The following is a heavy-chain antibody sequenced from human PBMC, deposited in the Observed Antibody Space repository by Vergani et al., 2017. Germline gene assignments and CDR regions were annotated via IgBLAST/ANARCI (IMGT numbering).Heavy chain of an antibody. Sequence: EVQLLESGGGLVQPGGSLRLSCTASVFTFSDFWMTWVRQVPGKGLEWVANIMPDGSATMNADSLRGRFSSTRNDAKSSQYLQIQSLRAEDTGVYYGARDRYCGGSENYHDFCNCGFDVWGQGIVVTVSS. CDR1: VFTFSDFW. CDR2: IMPDGSAT. V-gene: IGHV3-7*01. J-gene: IGHJ4*01. CDR3: ARDRYCGGSENYHDFCNCGFDV. D-gene: IGHD3-10*01.